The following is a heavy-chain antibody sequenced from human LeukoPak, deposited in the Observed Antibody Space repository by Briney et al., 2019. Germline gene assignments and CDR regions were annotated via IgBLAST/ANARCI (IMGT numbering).Heavy chain of an antibody. CDR1: GGSINNNY. Sequence: PSETLSLTCTVSGGSINNNYWSWIRQPPGKGLEWIGDIYYSGSTNYNPSLKSRVTIPVDTSKNQFSLNLSSVTAADKAVYYCARATRVVRGTNWFDPWGQGTLVTVSS. CDR3: ARATRVVRGTNWFDP. J-gene: IGHJ5*02. V-gene: IGHV4-59*01. CDR2: IYYSGST. D-gene: IGHD3-10*01.